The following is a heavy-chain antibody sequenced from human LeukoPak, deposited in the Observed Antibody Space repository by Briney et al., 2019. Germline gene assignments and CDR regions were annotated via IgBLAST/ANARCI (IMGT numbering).Heavy chain of an antibody. V-gene: IGHV3-23*01. CDR2: ITGGDYAT. CDR3: TKDPNGDYRGAFDP. D-gene: IGHD4-17*01. Sequence: PGGSLRPSCAPSGFSFSTFGMTWARQAPGKGLGWVSSITGGDYATYKTDSVKGRFTISRANAKNTLYLQLNSLRANATAIYYGTKDPNGDYRGAFDPWGEGTLVSVSS. J-gene: IGHJ5*02. CDR1: GFSFSTFG.